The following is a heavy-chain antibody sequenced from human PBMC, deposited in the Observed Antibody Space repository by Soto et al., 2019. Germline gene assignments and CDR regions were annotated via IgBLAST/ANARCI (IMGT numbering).Heavy chain of an antibody. CDR2: IYYSGST. CDR1: GGSISSSSYY. D-gene: IGHD6-13*01. Sequence: SETLSLTCTVSGGSISSSSYYWGWIRQPPGKGLEWIGSIYYSGSTYYNPSLKSRVTISVDTSKNQFSLKLSSVTAADTAVYYCARVDSSTVATFDPWGQGTLVTVSS. V-gene: IGHV4-39*01. J-gene: IGHJ5*02. CDR3: ARVDSSTVATFDP.